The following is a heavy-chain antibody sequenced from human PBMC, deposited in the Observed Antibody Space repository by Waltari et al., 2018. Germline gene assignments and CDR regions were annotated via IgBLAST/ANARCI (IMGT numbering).Heavy chain of an antibody. D-gene: IGHD2-15*01. CDR1: GGSITMSNYF. Sequence: RLQLQESGPGLLKPSATLSPTCTVSGGSITMSNYFWGWIRQPPGKGLEWIGSINHSGNTYYNPSLKNGVTISVDRSKNQFSLKVNSVTAADTAVYYCVRDRERVALLNWFDPWGQGTLVTVSS. CDR2: INHSGNT. V-gene: IGHV4-39*06. J-gene: IGHJ5*02. CDR3: VRDRERVALLNWFDP.